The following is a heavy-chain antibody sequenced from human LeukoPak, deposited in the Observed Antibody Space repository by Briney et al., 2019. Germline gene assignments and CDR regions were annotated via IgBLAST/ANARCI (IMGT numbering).Heavy chain of an antibody. CDR3: AQYGGYCSSTSCHS. D-gene: IGHD2-2*01. CDR1: GITLSNYG. J-gene: IGHJ4*02. CDR2: ISGSGGST. Sequence: GGSLRLSCAVSGITLSNYGMSWVRQAPGKGLEWVSAISGSGGSTYYADSVKGRFTISRDNSKNTLYLQMNSLRAEDTAVYYCAQYGGYCSSTSCHSWGQGTLVTVSS. V-gene: IGHV3-23*01.